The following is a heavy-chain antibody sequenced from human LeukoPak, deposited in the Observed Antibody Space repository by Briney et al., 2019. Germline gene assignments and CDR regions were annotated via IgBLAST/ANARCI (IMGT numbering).Heavy chain of an antibody. CDR3: ARASLLNGSVR. CDR1: GDSISSGSYY. V-gene: IGHV4-61*02. CDR2: IYTSEST. Sequence: PSQTLSLTCTVSGDSISSGSYYWSWIRQPAGKGLEWIGRIYTSESTNYNPSLKSRVTISADTSKNQFSLKLSSVTAADTAVYYCARASLLNGSVRWGQGTLVTVSS. J-gene: IGHJ4*02. D-gene: IGHD3-10*01.